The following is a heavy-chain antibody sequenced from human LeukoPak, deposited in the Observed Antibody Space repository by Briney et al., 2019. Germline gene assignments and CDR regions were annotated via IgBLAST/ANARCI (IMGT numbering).Heavy chain of an antibody. Sequence: SVKVSCKASGGTFSSYAISWVRQAPGQGLEWMRGIIPIFGTANYAQKFQGRVTITADESTSTAYMELSSLRSEDTAVYYCAREAIGYSYGPGYWGQGTLVTVSS. CDR2: IIPIFGTA. CDR3: AREAIGYSYGPGY. J-gene: IGHJ4*02. D-gene: IGHD5-18*01. CDR1: GGTFSSYA. V-gene: IGHV1-69*13.